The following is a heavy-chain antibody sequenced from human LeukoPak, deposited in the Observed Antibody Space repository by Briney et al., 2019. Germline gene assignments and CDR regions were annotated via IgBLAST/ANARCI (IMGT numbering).Heavy chain of an antibody. CDR1: GFTFSSYW. V-gene: IGHV3-7*03. Sequence: GSLRLSCAASGFTFSSYWMSWVRQAPGKGLEWVANIKQDGTEEYYVDSVRGRFSISKDNAKNSLYLQMNSLRAEDTAVYYCARDPCHGALDYWGQGALVTVCS. CDR3: ARDPCHGALDY. CDR2: IKQDGTEE. J-gene: IGHJ4*02. D-gene: IGHD2-2*01.